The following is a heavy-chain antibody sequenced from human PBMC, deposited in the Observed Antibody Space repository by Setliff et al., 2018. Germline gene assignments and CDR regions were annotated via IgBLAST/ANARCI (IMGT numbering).Heavy chain of an antibody. D-gene: IGHD6-19*01. V-gene: IGHV4-38-2*02. CDR3: ASSPGYSSGWYEG. J-gene: IGHJ4*02. CDR1: GYSISSGYY. CDR2: IYHSGST. Sequence: SETLSLTCTVSGYSISSGYYWGWIRQPPGKGLEWIGRIYHSGSTYYNPSLKSRVTISVDTSKNQFSLKLSSVTAADTAVYYCASSPGYSSGWYEGWGQGTLVTVSS.